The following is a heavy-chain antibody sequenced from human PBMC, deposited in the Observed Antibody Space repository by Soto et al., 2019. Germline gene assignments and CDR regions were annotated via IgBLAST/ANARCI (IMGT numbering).Heavy chain of an antibody. CDR3: ARDYYDSSGYYSDY. D-gene: IGHD3-22*01. CDR2: IYYSGST. CDR1: GDSLKNHY. J-gene: IGHJ4*02. Sequence: SETLSLTCSVSGDSLKNHYWAWIRQPPGKGLEWIGYIYYSGSTNYNPSLKSRVTISVDTSKNQFSLKLSSVTAADTAVYYCARDYYDSSGYYSDYWGQGTLVTVSS. V-gene: IGHV4-59*11.